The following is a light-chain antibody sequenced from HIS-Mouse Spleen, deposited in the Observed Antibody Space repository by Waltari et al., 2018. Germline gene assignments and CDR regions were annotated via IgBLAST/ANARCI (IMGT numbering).Light chain of an antibody. CDR1: SSDVGGYNS. CDR2: DVS. Sequence: QSALTPPRSVSGSPGQSVTISCTGTSSDVGGYNSVPWYQQHPGKAPKLMIYDVSKRPSGVPDRFSGSKSGNTASLTISGLQAEDGADYYCCSYAGSYTLVFGGGTKLTVL. J-gene: IGLJ2*01. CDR3: CSYAGSYTLV. V-gene: IGLV2-11*01.